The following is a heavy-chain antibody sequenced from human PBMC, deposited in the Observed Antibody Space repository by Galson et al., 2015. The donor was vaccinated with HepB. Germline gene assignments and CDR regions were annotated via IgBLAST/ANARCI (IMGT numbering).Heavy chain of an antibody. V-gene: IGHV3-23*01. Sequence: SLRLSCAASGFIFSSKAMSWVRQTPGRGLEWVSGISGGGGRTYYADSVKGRFTISRDNSKNTLYLQMSSLRAEDTALYFCAKVPFGGRVAAAGPLDYWGQGALVTVSS. CDR3: AKVPFGGRVAAAGPLDY. J-gene: IGHJ4*02. CDR2: ISGGGGRT. CDR1: GFIFSSKA. D-gene: IGHD6-13*01.